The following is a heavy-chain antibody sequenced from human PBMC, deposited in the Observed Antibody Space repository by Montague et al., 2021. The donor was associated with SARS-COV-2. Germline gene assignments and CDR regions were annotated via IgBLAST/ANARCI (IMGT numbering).Heavy chain of an antibody. J-gene: IGHJ3*01. Sequence: LRLSCAASGFIFNNYAMNWVRQAPGKGLEWIGEINHSGSSNYNPSLESRVTMSVDTSKNQFSLRLNSVSAADTAVYYCARAQVTIFGVLIMLPAAGAVDVWGQGTTVTVSS. CDR3: ARAQVTIFGVLIMLPAAGAVDV. V-gene: IGHV4-34*01. CDR1: GFIFNNYA. D-gene: IGHD3-3*01. CDR2: INHSGSS.